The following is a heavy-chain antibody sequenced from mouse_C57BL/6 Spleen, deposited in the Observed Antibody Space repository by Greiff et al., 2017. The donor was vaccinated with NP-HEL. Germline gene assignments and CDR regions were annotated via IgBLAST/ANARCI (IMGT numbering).Heavy chain of an antibody. J-gene: IGHJ1*03. D-gene: IGHD2-3*01. CDR1: GFSLTSYG. CDR2: IWSGGST. V-gene: IGHV2-2*01. Sequence: QVQLKESGPGLVQPSGFSLTSYGVHWVRQSPGKGLEWLGVIWSGGSTDYNAAFISRLSISKDNSKSQVFFKMNSLQADDTAIYYCARNGDGYYRYFDVWGTGTTVTVSS. CDR3: ARNGDGYYRYFDV.